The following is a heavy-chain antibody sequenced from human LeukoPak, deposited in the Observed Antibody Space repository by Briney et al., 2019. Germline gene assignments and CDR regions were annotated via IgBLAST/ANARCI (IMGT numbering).Heavy chain of an antibody. CDR1: GDSMNSGGYS. D-gene: IGHD3-9*01. J-gene: IGHJ6*02. Sequence: SETLSLTCGVSGDSMNSGGYSWNWIRQPPGKNLEWVGYIFYNGSTYYNPSLKSRVTISVDWSKNQFSLKLRSVTAADTAVYFCASRYYDILSGYYDGMDVWGRGTTVTVSS. CDR2: IFYNGST. V-gene: IGHV4-30-2*01. CDR3: ASRYYDILSGYYDGMDV.